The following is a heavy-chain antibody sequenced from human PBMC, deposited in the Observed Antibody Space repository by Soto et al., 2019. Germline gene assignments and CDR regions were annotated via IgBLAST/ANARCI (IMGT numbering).Heavy chain of an antibody. CDR1: GGSFSGYY. CDR3: ARALPDYSNYPSYYYYYYYMDV. J-gene: IGHJ6*03. D-gene: IGHD4-4*01. V-gene: IGHV4-34*01. Sequence: PSETLSLTCAVYGGSFSGYYWSWIRQPPGKGLEWIGEINHSGSTNYNPSLKSRVTISVDTSKNQFSLKLSSVTAADTAVYYCARALPDYSNYPSYYYYYYYMDVWGKGTTVTVSS. CDR2: INHSGST.